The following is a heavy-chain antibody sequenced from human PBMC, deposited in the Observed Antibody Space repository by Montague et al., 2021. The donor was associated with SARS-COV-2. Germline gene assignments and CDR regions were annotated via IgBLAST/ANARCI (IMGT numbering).Heavy chain of an antibody. D-gene: IGHD6-13*01. Sequence: SETLSLTCAVSVASGSSINWWSWVRQPPGRGLEWIAEIHHTGIINFNPSLRSRGLISLDSSKNQFSLTLNSVTAADTATYYCASHPVFQQLYSWGQGTLVSVS. CDR3: ASHPVFQQLYS. CDR2: IHHTGII. J-gene: IGHJ4*02. V-gene: IGHV4-4*02. CDR1: VASGSSINW.